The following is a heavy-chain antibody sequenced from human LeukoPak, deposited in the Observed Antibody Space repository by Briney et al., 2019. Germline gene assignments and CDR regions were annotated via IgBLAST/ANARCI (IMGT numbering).Heavy chain of an antibody. CDR3: AMSRHYYDSSGYPADY. J-gene: IGHJ4*02. V-gene: IGHV3-9*01. Sequence: TGGSLRLSCAASGFTFDDYAMHWVRQAPGKGLEWVSGISWSSGSIGYADSVKGRFTISRDNAKNSLYLQMNSLRAEDTALYYCAMSRHYYDSSGYPADYWGQGTLVTVSS. D-gene: IGHD3-22*01. CDR2: ISWSSGSI. CDR1: GFTFDDYA.